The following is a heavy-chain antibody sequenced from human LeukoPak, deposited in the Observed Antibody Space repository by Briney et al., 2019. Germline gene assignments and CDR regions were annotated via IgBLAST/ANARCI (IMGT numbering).Heavy chain of an antibody. J-gene: IGHJ4*02. CDR2: INPNSGGT. CDR1: GYTFPGYY. D-gene: IGHD6-6*01. V-gene: IGHV1-2*02. CDR3: AREHSSSSGKIFDY. Sequence: ASVKVSCKASGYTFPGYYMHWVRQAPGQGLEWMGWINPNSGGTNYAQKFQGRVTMTRDTSISTAYMELSRLRSDDTAVYYCAREHSSSSGKIFDYWGQGTLVTVSS.